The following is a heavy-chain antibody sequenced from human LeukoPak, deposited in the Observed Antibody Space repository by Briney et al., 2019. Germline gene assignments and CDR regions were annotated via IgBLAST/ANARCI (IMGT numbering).Heavy chain of an antibody. CDR1: GYTFTSYG. Sequence: ASVKVSLQASGYTFTSYGISWVRQAPGQGLAWMGWISAYNGNTNYAQKLQGRVTMTTDTTTSTAYMELRSLRSDDTAVYYCARGSGGYYGDYFDYWGQGTLVTVSS. CDR2: ISAYNGNT. V-gene: IGHV1-18*01. J-gene: IGHJ4*02. CDR3: ARGSGGYYGDYFDY. D-gene: IGHD3-10*01.